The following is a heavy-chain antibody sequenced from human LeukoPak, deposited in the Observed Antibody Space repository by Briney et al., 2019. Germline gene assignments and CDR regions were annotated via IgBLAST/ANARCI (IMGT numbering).Heavy chain of an antibody. CDR2: ISGSGGST. Sequence: GGSLRLSCAASGFTFSSYAMSWVRQAPGKGLEWVSGISGSGGSTFYADSVKGRFTISRDNSKNTLYVEMNSLRAEDTAVYYCAKDEALIAVAGLDYWGQGTLVTVSS. D-gene: IGHD6-19*01. J-gene: IGHJ4*02. CDR3: AKDEALIAVAGLDY. CDR1: GFTFSSYA. V-gene: IGHV3-23*01.